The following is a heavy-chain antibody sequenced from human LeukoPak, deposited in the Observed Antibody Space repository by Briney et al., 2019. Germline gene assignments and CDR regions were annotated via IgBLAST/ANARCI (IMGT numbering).Heavy chain of an antibody. D-gene: IGHD3-22*01. CDR3: ARNFYFDSSGYYHY. Sequence: ASVKVSCKACGYTFTNYNMHGVRQAPGQGLEWMGIIYPRGGSTTYAQKFQGRLTMTRDTSTSTVYMELSRLRSDDTAVYYCARNFYFDSSGYYHYWGQGTLVTVSS. V-gene: IGHV1-46*01. CDR2: IYPRGGST. CDR1: GYTFTNYN. J-gene: IGHJ4*02.